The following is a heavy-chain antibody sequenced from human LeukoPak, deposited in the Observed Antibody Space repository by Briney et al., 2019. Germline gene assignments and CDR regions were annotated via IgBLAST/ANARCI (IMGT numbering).Heavy chain of an antibody. CDR1: GFTFSNYA. CDR3: AKDDYSYYAMDV. V-gene: IGHV3-23*01. J-gene: IGHJ6*02. Sequence: GGSLRLSCAASGFTFSNYAMSWVRQAPGKGLEWVSTISGSGGSTFYADSVKGRFTISRDNSRNTLYLQMNSLRAEDTAIYYCAKDDYSYYAMDVWGRGTTVTVSS. CDR2: ISGSGGST.